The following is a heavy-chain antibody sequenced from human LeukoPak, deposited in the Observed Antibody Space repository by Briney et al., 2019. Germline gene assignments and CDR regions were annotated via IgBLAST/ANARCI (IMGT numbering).Heavy chain of an antibody. Sequence: GGSLRLSCAAAGFTFSTCGMHWVRQSPGKGLEWVAFIRYDGSTTYYADSVKGRFTISRDNSKNTLYVQMNSLRTEYTAVYYCAKDVAHYYDSSGRLDYWGQGTLVTVSS. J-gene: IGHJ4*02. V-gene: IGHV3-30*02. CDR2: IRYDGSTT. CDR1: GFTFSTCG. D-gene: IGHD3-22*01. CDR3: AKDVAHYYDSSGRLDY.